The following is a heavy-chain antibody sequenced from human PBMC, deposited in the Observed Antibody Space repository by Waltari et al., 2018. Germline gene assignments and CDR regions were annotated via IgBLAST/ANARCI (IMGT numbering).Heavy chain of an antibody. CDR2: SSSIGSTI. D-gene: IGHD3-3*01. Sequence: EVQLVESGGGLVQPGGSLRLSCAASGFTFSSYEMNWVRQAPGKGLEWGSYSSSIGSTIYYADSVKGRFTISRDNAKNSLYLQMNSLRAEDTAVYYCASHLEIVYWGQGTLVTVSS. CDR3: ASHLEIVY. V-gene: IGHV3-48*03. CDR1: GFTFSSYE. J-gene: IGHJ4*02.